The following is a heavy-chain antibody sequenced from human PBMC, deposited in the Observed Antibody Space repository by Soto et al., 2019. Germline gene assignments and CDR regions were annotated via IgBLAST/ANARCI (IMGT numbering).Heavy chain of an antibody. Sequence: SETLSLTCAVSGGSISSSYWWTWVRQAPGKGLQWIGEIYHSGITNYNPSLRSRVSMSVDKSKNQLSLKLSSVTAADTAVYYCARRYGYYFDYWGQGTLVTVSS. V-gene: IGHV4-4*02. D-gene: IGHD3-9*01. CDR3: ARRYGYYFDY. CDR1: GGSISSSYW. CDR2: IYHSGIT. J-gene: IGHJ4*02.